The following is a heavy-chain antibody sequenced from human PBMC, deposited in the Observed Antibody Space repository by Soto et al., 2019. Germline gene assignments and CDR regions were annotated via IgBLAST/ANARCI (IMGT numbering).Heavy chain of an antibody. CDR2: IYYSGST. D-gene: IGHD3-10*01. J-gene: IGHJ4*02. CDR1: GGSISSGSYY. CDR3: ARGYGSGTRPHFDY. V-gene: IGHV4-31*03. Sequence: QVQLQESGPGLVKPSQTLSLTCTVSGGSISSGSYYWNWIRQHPWKGLECIGYIYYSGSTYYTPSLKSRVTISVDTSKNQFSLKLNSVTAADTAVYYCARGYGSGTRPHFDYWGQGTLVTVSS.